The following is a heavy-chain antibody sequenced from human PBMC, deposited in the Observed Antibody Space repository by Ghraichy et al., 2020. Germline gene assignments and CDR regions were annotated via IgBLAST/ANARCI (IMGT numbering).Heavy chain of an antibody. CDR3: ARARGYGDYRIHDVLHDY. J-gene: IGHJ4*02. V-gene: IGHV4-59*01. Sequence: SETLSLTCTVSGGSISGYYWSWIRQPPGKGLEWIGDIYYSGTTYYNPSLRSRVGISVDTSKNQLSLRLSSVTAADTAVYYCARARGYGDYRIHDVLHDYWGQGTLVTVSS. CDR1: GGSISGYY. CDR2: IYYSGTT. D-gene: IGHD4-17*01.